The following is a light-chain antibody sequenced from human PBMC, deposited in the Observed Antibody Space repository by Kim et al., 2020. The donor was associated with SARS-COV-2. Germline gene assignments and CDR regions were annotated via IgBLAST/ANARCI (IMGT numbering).Light chain of an antibody. J-gene: IGLJ3*02. CDR3: QVWDRSSDHPWV. V-gene: IGLV3-21*04. Sequence: PGETARITCGGNNIGSKSVHWYQQKPGQAPVLVIYYDSDRPSGIPERFSGSNSGNTATLTISRVEAGDEADYSCQVWDRSSDHPWVFGGGTKVTVL. CDR2: YDS. CDR1: NIGSKS.